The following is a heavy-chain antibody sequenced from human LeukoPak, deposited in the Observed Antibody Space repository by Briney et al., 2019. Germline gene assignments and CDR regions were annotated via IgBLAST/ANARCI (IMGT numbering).Heavy chain of an antibody. CDR2: IGSGGTLI. D-gene: IGHD5-24*01. V-gene: IGHV3-11*01. CDR3: ARDAYNYGWFDP. Sequence: GGSLRLSCAASGFTFSDYYMSWIRQAPGKGLEWVSYIGSGGTLIHYANSVKGRFTISRDNAKNSLYLQMNSLRVEDTAVYYCARDAYNYGWFDPWGQGTLVTVSS. CDR1: GFTFSDYY. J-gene: IGHJ5*02.